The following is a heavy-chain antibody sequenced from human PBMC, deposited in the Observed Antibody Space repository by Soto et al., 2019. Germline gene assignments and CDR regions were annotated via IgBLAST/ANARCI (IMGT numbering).Heavy chain of an antibody. CDR3: ARIRGTTKESWFDP. D-gene: IGHD1-7*01. CDR2: IFSNDEK. J-gene: IGHJ5*02. V-gene: IGHV2-26*01. Sequence: QVTLKESGPVLVKPTETLTLTCTVSGFSLSNARMGVSWIRQPPWKALEWLAHIFSNDEKSYSTSLKSRLTISTDTSKSQVVLTMTNMDPVDTAPYYCARIRGTTKESWFDPWGQGTLVTVSS. CDR1: GFSLSNARMG.